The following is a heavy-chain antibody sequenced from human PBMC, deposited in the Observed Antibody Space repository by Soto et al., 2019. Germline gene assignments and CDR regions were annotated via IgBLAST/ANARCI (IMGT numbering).Heavy chain of an antibody. CDR3: AKNVGYDRMVY. CDR1: GFTFSSYA. CDR2: ISGSGGST. D-gene: IGHD5-12*01. V-gene: IGHV3-23*01. J-gene: IGHJ4*02. Sequence: GSLRLSCAASGFTFSSYAMSWVRQAPGKGLEWVSAISGSGGSTYFADSVKGRFTISRDNSKNTLYLQMNSLRAEDTAVYYCAKNVGYDRMVYWGQGTLVTVSS.